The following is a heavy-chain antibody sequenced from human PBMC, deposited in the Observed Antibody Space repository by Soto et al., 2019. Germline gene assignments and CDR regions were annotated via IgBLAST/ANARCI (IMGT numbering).Heavy chain of an antibody. V-gene: IGHV2-5*02. CDR3: ARQLDPYYYLDV. CDR1: GFSLSTSGVG. CDR2: IYWDDDK. Sequence: SGPTAGEPTQTLTLTCTFSGFSLSTSGVGVGWIRQPPGKALEWLALIYWDDDKRYSPSLKSRLTITKDTSKNQVVLTMTNMDPVYTATYFFARQLDPYYYLDVWGKGTTVPVSS. D-gene: IGHD5-18*01. J-gene: IGHJ6*03.